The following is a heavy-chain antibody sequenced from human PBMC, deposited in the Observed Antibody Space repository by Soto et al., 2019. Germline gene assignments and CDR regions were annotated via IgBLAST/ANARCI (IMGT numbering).Heavy chain of an antibody. CDR1: GFTFSNAW. Sequence: GGSLRLSCAASGFTFSNAWMNWVRQAPGKGLEWVGRIKSKTDGGTTDYAAPVKGRFTISRDDSKNTLYLQMNSLKTEDTAVYYFTTEEWGTSSSWYPGAFDIWGQGAMVTVSS. D-gene: IGHD6-13*01. J-gene: IGHJ3*02. CDR3: TTEEWGTSSSWYPGAFDI. CDR2: IKSKTDGGTT. V-gene: IGHV3-15*07.